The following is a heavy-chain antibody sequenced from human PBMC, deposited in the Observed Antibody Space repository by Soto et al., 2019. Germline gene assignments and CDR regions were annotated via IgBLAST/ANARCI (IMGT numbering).Heavy chain of an antibody. J-gene: IGHJ6*02. V-gene: IGHV3-33*01. CDR3: ARDGADCSSTSCYTSYYYYGMDV. Sequence: GGSLRLSCAASGFTFSSYGMHWVRQAPGKGLEWVAVIWYDGSNKYYADSVKGRFTISRDNSKNTLYLQMNSLRAEDTAVYYCARDGADCSSTSCYTSYYYYGMDVWGQGTTVTV. D-gene: IGHD2-2*02. CDR2: IWYDGSNK. CDR1: GFTFSSYG.